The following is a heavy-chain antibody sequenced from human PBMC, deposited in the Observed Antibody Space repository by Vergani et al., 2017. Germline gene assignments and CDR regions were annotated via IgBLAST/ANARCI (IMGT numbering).Heavy chain of an antibody. CDR1: GFTFSSYA. Sequence: EVQLLESGGGLVQPGGSLRLSCAASGFTFSSYAMSWVRQAPGKGLEWVSAISGSGGSTYYADSVKGRFIISRDNSKNTLHLQMNSLRADDTAVYYCTKCSRGYTGYFFDYWGQGTLATVSS. CDR2: ISGSGGST. J-gene: IGHJ4*02. D-gene: IGHD5-12*01. V-gene: IGHV3-23*01. CDR3: TKCSRGYTGYFFDY.